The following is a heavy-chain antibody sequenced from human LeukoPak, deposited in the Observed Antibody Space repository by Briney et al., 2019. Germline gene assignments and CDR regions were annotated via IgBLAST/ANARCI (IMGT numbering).Heavy chain of an antibody. CDR3: ARGRGPYGWFDP. V-gene: IGHV3-74*01. CDR1: GFTVSSNY. D-gene: IGHD3-10*01. J-gene: IGHJ5*02. Sequence: PGGSLRLSCAASGFTVSSNYMSWVRQAPGKGLVWVSRINSDGSNTNYADSVKGRSTISRDNAKNTVYLQMNSLRAEDTAVYYCARGRGPYGWFDPWGQGTLVTVSS. CDR2: INSDGSNT.